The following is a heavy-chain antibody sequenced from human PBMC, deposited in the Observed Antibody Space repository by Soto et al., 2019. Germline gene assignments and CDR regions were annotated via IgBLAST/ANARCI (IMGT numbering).Heavy chain of an antibody. CDR1: GGSISSGGYY. J-gene: IGHJ4*02. CDR3: ARADIVETRAYFGY. V-gene: IGHV4-31*03. Sequence: SETLSLTCTVSGGSISSGGYYWSWIRQHPGKGLEWIGYIYYSGSTDYNPSLKSRVTISVDTSKNQFSLKMSSVTAADTAVYYCARADIVETRAYFGYWGQGTLVTVSS. CDR2: IYYSGST. D-gene: IGHD2-15*01.